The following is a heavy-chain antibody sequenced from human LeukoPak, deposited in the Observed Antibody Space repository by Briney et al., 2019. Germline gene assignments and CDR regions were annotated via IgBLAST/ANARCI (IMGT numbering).Heavy chain of an antibody. Sequence: KSSETLSLTCTVSGGSISTYYWSWIRQPPGKGLEWIGYIYYTGNTNYNPSLKSRVTISVDPSENQFSLRLGSVTAADTAIYYCARDGTSGFDCWGQGTLVTVSS. CDR2: IYYTGNT. CDR3: ARDGTSGFDC. J-gene: IGHJ4*02. D-gene: IGHD1-1*01. CDR1: GGSISTYY. V-gene: IGHV4-59*01.